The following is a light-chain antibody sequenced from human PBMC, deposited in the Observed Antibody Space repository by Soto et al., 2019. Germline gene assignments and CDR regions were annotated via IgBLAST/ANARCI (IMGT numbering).Light chain of an antibody. CDR2: DVD. V-gene: IGLV2-11*01. CDR1: SNYIGPYNY. Sequence: QSALTQPRSVSXSPGQSVAISCTGISNYIGPYNYVSWYQQHPGKAPKLIIYDVDKRPSGVPYRFSGSKSGDTASLTISGLQPDDEADYYCCSYADTYVELGGGTKVTVL. CDR3: CSYADTYVE. J-gene: IGLJ2*01.